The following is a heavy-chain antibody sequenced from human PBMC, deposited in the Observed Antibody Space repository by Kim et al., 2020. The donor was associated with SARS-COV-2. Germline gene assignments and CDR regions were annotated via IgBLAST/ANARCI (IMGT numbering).Heavy chain of an antibody. CDR1: GYTFNVYY. Sequence: ASVKVSCKGSGYTFNVYYIHWVRQAPGQGLEWLGWINPNSAATNYAQRLQGRVTMTRDTSISTAYMELNSLRSDDTAVYYCARVGGAFPRYYLDYWGQGTLVTVSS. CDR2: INPNSAAT. J-gene: IGHJ4*02. D-gene: IGHD2-15*01. V-gene: IGHV1-2*02. CDR3: ARVGGAFPRYYLDY.